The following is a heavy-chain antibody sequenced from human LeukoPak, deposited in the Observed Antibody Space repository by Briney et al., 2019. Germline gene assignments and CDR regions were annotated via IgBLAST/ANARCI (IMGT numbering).Heavy chain of an antibody. CDR3: ARPRNDILSGFHYYYGVDV. CDR1: GFTFSSYW. Sequence: GGSLRLSCAASGFTFSSYWMHWLRQAPGKGLVWVSRINSDGRSTSYADSVKGRFTISRDNAKNTLYLQMNSLRAEDTAVYYCARPRNDILSGFHYYYGVDVWGQGTTVTVSS. D-gene: IGHD3-9*01. J-gene: IGHJ6*02. V-gene: IGHV3-74*01. CDR2: INSDGRST.